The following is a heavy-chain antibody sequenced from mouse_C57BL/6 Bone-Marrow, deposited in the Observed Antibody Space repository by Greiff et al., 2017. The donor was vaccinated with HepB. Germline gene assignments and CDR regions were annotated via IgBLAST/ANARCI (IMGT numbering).Heavy chain of an antibody. CDR1: GYTFTSYW. CDR3: AKRGGGS. CDR2: IDPSDSYT. J-gene: IGHJ2*01. Sequence: QVQLQQPGAELVKPGASVKLSCKASGYTFTSYWMQWVKQRPGQGLEWIGEIDPSDSYTNYNQKFKGKATLTVDTSSSTAYMQLSSLTSVDSAVYYCAKRGGGSWGQGTTLTVSS. V-gene: IGHV1-50*01.